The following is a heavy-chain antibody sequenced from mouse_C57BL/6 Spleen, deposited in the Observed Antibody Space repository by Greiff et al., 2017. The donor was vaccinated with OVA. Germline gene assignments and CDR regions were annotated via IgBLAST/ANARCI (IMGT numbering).Heavy chain of an antibody. Sequence: EVKLQESGAELVRPGASVKLSCTASGFNIKDDYMHWVKQRPEQGLEWIGWIDPDNGDTEYASKFQGKATITADTSSNTAYLQLSSLTSEDTAVYYCTRTGSYYFDYWGQGTTLTVSS. V-gene: IGHV14-4*01. D-gene: IGHD4-1*01. CDR1: GFNIKDDY. CDR2: IDPDNGDT. CDR3: TRTGSYYFDY. J-gene: IGHJ2*01.